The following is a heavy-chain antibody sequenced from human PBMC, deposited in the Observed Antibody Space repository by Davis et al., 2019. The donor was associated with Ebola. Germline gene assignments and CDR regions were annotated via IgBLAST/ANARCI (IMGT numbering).Heavy chain of an antibody. J-gene: IGHJ5*02. V-gene: IGHV3-21*01. CDR2: ISSSSSYI. CDR3: AREPRITIFGVVHRGRYNWFDP. Sequence: GESLKISCAASGFTFSSYSMNWVRQAPGKGLEWVSSISSSSSYIYYADSVKGRFTISRDNAKNSLYLQMNSLRAEDTAVYYCAREPRITIFGVVHRGRYNWFDPWGQGTLVTVS. D-gene: IGHD3-3*01. CDR1: GFTFSSYS.